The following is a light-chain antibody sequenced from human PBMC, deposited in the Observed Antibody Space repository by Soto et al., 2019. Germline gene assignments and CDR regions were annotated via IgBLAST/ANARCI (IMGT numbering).Light chain of an antibody. V-gene: IGKV3-11*01. J-gene: IGKJ5*01. CDR2: GAS. Sequence: EIVMTQSPATLSVSPGEGATLSCRASQSVGINLAWYQQKPGQAPRVVVYGASNRATGIPARFSGSGSGTDFTLTISSLEPEDFAVYYCQQRSNWPPITFGQGTRLEIK. CDR1: QSVGIN. CDR3: QQRSNWPPIT.